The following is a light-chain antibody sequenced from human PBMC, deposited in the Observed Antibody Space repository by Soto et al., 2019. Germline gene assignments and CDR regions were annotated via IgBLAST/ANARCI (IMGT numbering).Light chain of an antibody. V-gene: IGKV3-20*01. CDR2: GAS. Sequence: EIVLTQSPGTLSLSPGERATLSCRASQSVSSSYLAWYQKKPGQAPRLLIYGASSRATGIPDRFSGSGSGTDFTLTISRLEPEDSAVYYCQQYCSSPWTFGQGTKVEIK. J-gene: IGKJ1*01. CDR3: QQYCSSPWT. CDR1: QSVSSSY.